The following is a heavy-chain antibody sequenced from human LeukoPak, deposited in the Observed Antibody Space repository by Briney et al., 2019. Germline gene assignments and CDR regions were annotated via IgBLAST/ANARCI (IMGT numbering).Heavy chain of an antibody. CDR2: LSDSSSII. J-gene: IGHJ5*01. CDR3: ARAGKPARDDNWFDS. D-gene: IGHD2-2*01. Sequence: GGSLRLSCAAPGFTFNTYSMNWGRDALGKGLEWISYLSDSSSIIHYADSVKGRFTISRDDAHNSLYLQMNSLRAEDTAVYYCARAGKPARDDNWFDSWGQGTLVTVSS. V-gene: IGHV3-48*01. CDR1: GFTFNTYS.